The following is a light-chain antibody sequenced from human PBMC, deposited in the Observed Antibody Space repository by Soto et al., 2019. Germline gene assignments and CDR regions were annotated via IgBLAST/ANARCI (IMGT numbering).Light chain of an antibody. CDR1: QSISTW. CDR3: QQSYSTPGT. Sequence: DIQMTQSPSTLSASVGDRVTLTCRASQSISTWLAWYQRKPGKAPKLLIYKASSLESGVPSRFSGSGAGTEFTLTISSLQPEDFATYYCQQSYSTPGTFGQGTKVDIK. CDR2: KAS. J-gene: IGKJ1*01. V-gene: IGKV1-5*03.